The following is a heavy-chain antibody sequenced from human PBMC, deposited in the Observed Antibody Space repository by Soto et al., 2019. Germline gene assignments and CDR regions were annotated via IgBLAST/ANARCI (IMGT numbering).Heavy chain of an antibody. CDR3: ARGRASHIVVVTAHDAFDI. D-gene: IGHD2-21*02. Sequence: QVQLVQSGAEVKKPGASVKVSCKASGYTFTSYGINWVRQAPGQGLEWMGWISAYNGNTNSAQKFQGRVTMTADTSTSTAYMELRSLRSDDTAVYYCARGRASHIVVVTAHDAFDIWGQGTVLTVSS. CDR2: ISAYNGNT. V-gene: IGHV1-18*04. CDR1: GYTFTSYG. J-gene: IGHJ3*02.